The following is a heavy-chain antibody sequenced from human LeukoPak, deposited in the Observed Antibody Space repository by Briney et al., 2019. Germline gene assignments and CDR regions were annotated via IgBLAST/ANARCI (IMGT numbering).Heavy chain of an antibody. J-gene: IGHJ5*02. Sequence: GESLKISCEASGYSFTSYWIGWVRQMPGKGLEWVALIYPVDSDTRYNPSFQGQVTISADKSINTVYLQWNSLKASDSAMYYCARHRGTIFGTVMYNWFDPWGQGTLVTVSS. CDR1: GYSFTSYW. D-gene: IGHD3-3*01. CDR2: IYPVDSDT. CDR3: ARHRGTIFGTVMYNWFDP. V-gene: IGHV5-51*01.